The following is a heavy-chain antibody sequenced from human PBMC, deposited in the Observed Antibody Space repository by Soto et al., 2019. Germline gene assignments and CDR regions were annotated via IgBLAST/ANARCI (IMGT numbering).Heavy chain of an antibody. CDR1: GFSLTTDRVG. J-gene: IGHJ4*02. V-gene: IGHV2-5*02. CDR3: AHAYGGRSLY. D-gene: IGHD1-26*01. CDR2: MYWDDSK. Sequence: QITLKESGPTLVKPTQTLTLTCTFSGFSLTTDRVGVGWIRQPPGEALEWLAAMYWDDSKTYRPSLESRLTITKDTSKNQVALTMTNMDSLDTATYYCAHAYGGRSLYWGQGTLVTVSS.